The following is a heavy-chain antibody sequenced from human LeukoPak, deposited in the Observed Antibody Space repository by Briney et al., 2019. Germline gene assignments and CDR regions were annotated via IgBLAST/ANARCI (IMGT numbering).Heavy chain of an antibody. CDR3: AHYDDYRGDFDY. V-gene: IGHV2-5*01. CDR2: IYWNDDK. J-gene: IGHJ4*02. Sequence: SGPTLVKPTQTLTLTCTFSGFSLSTSGVGVGWIRQPPGKALEWPALIYWNDDKRYSPSLKNRLTITKDTSKNQVVLTMTNMDPVDTATYYCAHYDDYRGDFDYWGQGTLVTVSS. CDR1: GFSLSTSGVG. D-gene: IGHD4-17*01.